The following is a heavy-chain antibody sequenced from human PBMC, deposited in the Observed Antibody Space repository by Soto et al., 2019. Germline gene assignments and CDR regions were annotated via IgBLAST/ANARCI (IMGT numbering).Heavy chain of an antibody. CDR2: ISGSGGST. J-gene: IGHJ3*02. Sequence: GGSLRLSCAASGFTFSSYAMSWVRQAPGKGMEWVSAISGSGGSTYYADSVKGRFTISRDNSKNTLYLQMNSLRAEDTAVYYCAKDVITMVRGVINDDAFDIWGQGTMVTVSS. CDR1: GFTFSSYA. CDR3: AKDVITMVRGVINDDAFDI. D-gene: IGHD3-10*01. V-gene: IGHV3-23*01.